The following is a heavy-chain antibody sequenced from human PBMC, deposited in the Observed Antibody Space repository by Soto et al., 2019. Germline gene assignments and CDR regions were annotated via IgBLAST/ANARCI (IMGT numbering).Heavy chain of an antibody. D-gene: IGHD3-22*01. CDR1: GGSISSGGYS. Sequence: SETLSLTCAVSGGSISSGGYSWSWIRQPPGKGLEWIGYIYHSGSTYYNPSLKNQVTISVDRSKNQFSMKLRSVTAADTAVYNCSRAGGSSRYYDSSGPTLYYFDYWGQGTLVTVS. CDR2: IYHSGST. J-gene: IGHJ4*02. CDR3: SRAGGSSRYYDSSGPTLYYFDY. V-gene: IGHV4-30-2*01.